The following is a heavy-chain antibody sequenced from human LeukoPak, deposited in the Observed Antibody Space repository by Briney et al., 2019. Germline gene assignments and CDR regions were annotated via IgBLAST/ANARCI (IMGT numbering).Heavy chain of an antibody. Sequence: ASVKVSCKASGYTFTSYGISWVRRAPGQGLEWMGWISAYNGNTNYAQKLQGRVTMTTDTSTSTAYMELRSLRSDDTAVYYCARGHPPYSSSPWYYGMDVWGQGTTVTVSS. CDR2: ISAYNGNT. CDR1: GYTFTSYG. CDR3: ARGHPPYSSSPWYYGMDV. V-gene: IGHV1-18*01. D-gene: IGHD6-13*01. J-gene: IGHJ6*02.